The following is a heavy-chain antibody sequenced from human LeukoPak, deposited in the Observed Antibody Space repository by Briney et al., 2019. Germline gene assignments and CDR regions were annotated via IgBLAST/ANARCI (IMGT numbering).Heavy chain of an antibody. Sequence: GGSLRLSCAASGFTFSSYAMSWVRQAPGKGLEWVSAISGSGGSTYYADSVKGRFTISRDNSKNTLYLQMNSLRAEDTAVYYCAEGIAAAGTGFAFDYWGQGTLVTVSS. D-gene: IGHD6-13*01. CDR1: GFTFSSYA. CDR3: AEGIAAAGTGFAFDY. J-gene: IGHJ4*02. V-gene: IGHV3-23*01. CDR2: ISGSGGST.